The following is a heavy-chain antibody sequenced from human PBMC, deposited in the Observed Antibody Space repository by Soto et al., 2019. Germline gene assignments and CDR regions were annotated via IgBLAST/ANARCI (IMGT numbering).Heavy chain of an antibody. V-gene: IGHV3-23*01. Sequence: PGESLKISCKGSGYRFNSYTMNWVRQAPGKGLEWVSSISGSGGNTYYADSVKGRFTISRDNSKSTLYLQMNSLRVEDTAIYYCAKGGYKYGYYYYGMDVWGQGTTVTVSS. J-gene: IGHJ6*02. CDR1: GYRFNSYT. D-gene: IGHD5-18*01. CDR3: AKGGYKYGYYYYGMDV. CDR2: ISGSGGNT.